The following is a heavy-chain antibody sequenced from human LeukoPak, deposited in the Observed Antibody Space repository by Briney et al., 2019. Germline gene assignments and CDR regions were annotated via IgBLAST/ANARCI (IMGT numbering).Heavy chain of an antibody. V-gene: IGHV4-61*02. J-gene: IGHJ5*02. CDR2: IYTSGST. CDR3: ARESIAARGWFDP. D-gene: IGHD6-6*01. CDR1: GGSISSGSYY. Sequence: SQTLSLTCTVSGGSISSGSYYWSWIRQPAGKGLEWIGRIYTSGSTNYNPSLKSRVTISVDTSKNQFSLKLSSVTAADTAVYYCARESIAARGWFDPWGQGTLVTVSS.